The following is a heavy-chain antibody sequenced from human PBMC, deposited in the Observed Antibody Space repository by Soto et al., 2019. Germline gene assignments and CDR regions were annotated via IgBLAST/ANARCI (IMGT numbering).Heavy chain of an antibody. V-gene: IGHV1-69*13. Sequence: SVKVSCKASGGTFSSYAISWVRQAPGQGLEWMGGIIPIFGTANYAQKFQGRVTITADESTSTAYMELSSLRSEDTAVYYCARDSAVYSNYYLGYYYYGMDVWGQGTTVTV. CDR2: IIPIFGTA. D-gene: IGHD4-4*01. J-gene: IGHJ6*02. CDR1: GGTFSSYA. CDR3: ARDSAVYSNYYLGYYYYGMDV.